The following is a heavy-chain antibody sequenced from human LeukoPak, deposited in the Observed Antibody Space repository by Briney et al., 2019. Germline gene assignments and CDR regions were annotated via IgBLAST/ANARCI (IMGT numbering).Heavy chain of an antibody. D-gene: IGHD6-13*01. CDR2: ISGDGTAT. CDR3: AKDRGN. V-gene: IGHV3-43*02. Sequence: GSLRLSCEASGFTFVDSAMHWVRQGPGKGLEWVSVISGDGTATYYADSVKGRFTMSRDNSKNSLYLQMNSLRTEDTALYYCAKDRGNWGQGTLVTVSS. CDR1: GFTFVDSA. J-gene: IGHJ4*02.